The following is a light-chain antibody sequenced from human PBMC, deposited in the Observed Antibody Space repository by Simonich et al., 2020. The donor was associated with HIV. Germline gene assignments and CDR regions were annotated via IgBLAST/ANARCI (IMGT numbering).Light chain of an antibody. J-gene: IGLJ3*02. CDR3: SSYAGSYTWV. CDR1: SSDVGGYKY. Sequence: QSALTQPASVSGSPGQSITISCTGTSSDVGGYKYVSWYQQHPGKAPKLMIYDVIDRPSGVSNRFSGSKSVNTASLTISGLQAEDEADYYCSSYAGSYTWVFGGGTKLTVL. V-gene: IGLV2-14*03. CDR2: DVI.